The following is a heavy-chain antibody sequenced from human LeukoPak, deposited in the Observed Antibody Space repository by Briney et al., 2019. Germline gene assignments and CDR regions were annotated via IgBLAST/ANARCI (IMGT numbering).Heavy chain of an antibody. CDR2: ISSSSSTI. Sequence: GGSLRLSCAASGFTFSSYSMNWVRQAPGKGLEWVSYISSSSSTIYYADSVKGRFTISRDNAKNSLYLQMNSLRAEDTAVYYCARDPRYCSGGSCYRAFDIWGQGTMVTASS. V-gene: IGHV3-48*01. CDR3: ARDPRYCSGGSCYRAFDI. CDR1: GFTFSSYS. J-gene: IGHJ3*02. D-gene: IGHD2-15*01.